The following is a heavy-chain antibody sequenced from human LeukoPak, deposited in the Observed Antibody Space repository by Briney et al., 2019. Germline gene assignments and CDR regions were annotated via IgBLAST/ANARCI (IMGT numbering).Heavy chain of an antibody. Sequence: SQTLSLTCTVSGGSISSGDYYWSWIRQPPGKGLEWIGYIYYSGRTYYNPSLKSQVTISVDTSKNQFSLKLSSVTAADTAVYYCAVDAYGDYDYFDYWGQGTLVTVSS. CDR1: GGSISSGDYY. J-gene: IGHJ4*02. D-gene: IGHD4-17*01. CDR2: IYYSGRT. CDR3: AVDAYGDYDYFDY. V-gene: IGHV4-30-4*01.